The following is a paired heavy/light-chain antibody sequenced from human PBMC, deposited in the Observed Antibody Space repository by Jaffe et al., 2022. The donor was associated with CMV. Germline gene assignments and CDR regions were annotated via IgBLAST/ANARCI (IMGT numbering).Light chain of an antibody. J-gene: IGLJ3*02. CDR1: SGSIASNY. V-gene: IGLV6-57*04. CDR2: EDN. CDR3: QSYDSSRSSWV. Sequence: NFMLTQPHSVSESPGKTVTISCTRSSGSIASNYVQWYQQRPGSAPTTVIYEDNQRPSGVPDRFSGSIDSSSNSASLTISGLKTEDEADYYCQSYDSSRSSWVFGGGTKLTVL.
Heavy chain of an antibody. D-gene: IGHD3-3*01. CDR1: GGSFSGYY. J-gene: IGHJ5*02. Sequence: QVQLQQWGAGLLKPSETLSLTCAVYGGSFSGYYWSWIRQPPGKGLEWIGEINHSGSTNYNPSLKSRVTISVDTSKNQFSLKLSSVTAADTAVYYCARCPPFTIFGVLERWFDPWGQGTLVTVSS. CDR2: INHSGST. CDR3: ARCPPFTIFGVLERWFDP. V-gene: IGHV4-34*01.